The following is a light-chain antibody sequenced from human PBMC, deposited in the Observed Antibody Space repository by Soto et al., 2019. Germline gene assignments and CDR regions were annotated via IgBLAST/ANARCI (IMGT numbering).Light chain of an antibody. V-gene: IGKV3-15*01. CDR3: QHYNEWPPFT. J-gene: IGKJ3*01. CDR1: QSVSSN. Sequence: EIVMTQSPATLSVSPGESATLSCRASQSVSSNFAWYQQKPGQAPRLLIYDTSTRATGIPARFSGSGSGTEFTLTIDSLQSEDFAVYYCQHYNEWPPFTFGPGTKVDIK. CDR2: DTS.